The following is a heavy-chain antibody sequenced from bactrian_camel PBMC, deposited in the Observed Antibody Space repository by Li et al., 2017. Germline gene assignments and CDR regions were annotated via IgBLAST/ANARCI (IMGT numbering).Heavy chain of an antibody. J-gene: IGHJ6*01. CDR1: LYSDGRSW. V-gene: IGHV3S55*01. CDR2: IDNDGSI. Sequence: QVQLVESGGDSVQAGGSLKLSCAGSLYSDGRSWWCMAWFRQAPGKEREGVAMIDNDGSISYPDSVKGRFTISYDNAKNNLYLQMNSLKPEDTAMYYCAVRRYYCGLYFVGDEFGFWGQGTQVTVS. CDR3: AVRRYYCGLYFVGDEFGF. D-gene: IGHD3*01.